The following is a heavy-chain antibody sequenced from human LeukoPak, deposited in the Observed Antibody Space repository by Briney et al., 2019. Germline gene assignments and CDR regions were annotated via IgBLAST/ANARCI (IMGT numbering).Heavy chain of an antibody. J-gene: IGHJ6*03. D-gene: IGHD3-3*01. V-gene: IGHV4-59*01. CDR2: IYYSGST. CDR1: GGSISSYY. Sequence: SETLSFTCTVSGGSISSYYWSWIRQPPGKGLEWIGYIYYSGSTNYNPSLKSRVTISVDTSKNQFSLKLSSVTAADTAVYYCARVYNDFWSGYYEAPYYYYMDVWGKGTTVTVSS. CDR3: ARVYNDFWSGYYEAPYYYYMDV.